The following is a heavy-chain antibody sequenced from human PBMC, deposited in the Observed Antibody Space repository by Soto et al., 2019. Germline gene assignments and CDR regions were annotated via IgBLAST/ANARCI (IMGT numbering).Heavy chain of an antibody. CDR3: TTDAHSSSWY. V-gene: IGHV3-15*01. J-gene: IGHJ4*02. D-gene: IGHD6-13*01. Sequence: TGGSLRLSCAASAFTFRNSVITWARQAPGKGLEWVGRIKSKTDGGTTDYAAPVKGRFTISRDDSKNTLYLQMNSLKTEDTAVYYCTTDAHSSSWYWGQGTLVTVSS. CDR1: AFTFRNSV. CDR2: IKSKTDGGTT.